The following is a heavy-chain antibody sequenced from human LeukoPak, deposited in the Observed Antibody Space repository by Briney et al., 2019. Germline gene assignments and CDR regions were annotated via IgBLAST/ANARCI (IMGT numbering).Heavy chain of an antibody. D-gene: IGHD3-22*01. CDR2: ISAYNGNT. Sequence: ASVKVSCKASVYTFTSYGISWVRPAPGQGLEWMGWISAYNGNTNYTQKPQGRVTMTTDTSTSTAYMELRSLRSDDTALYYCATNYYDSSGYYQNIRVYYFDYWGQGTLVTVSS. V-gene: IGHV1-18*01. CDR3: ATNYYDSSGYYQNIRVYYFDY. CDR1: VYTFTSYG. J-gene: IGHJ4*02.